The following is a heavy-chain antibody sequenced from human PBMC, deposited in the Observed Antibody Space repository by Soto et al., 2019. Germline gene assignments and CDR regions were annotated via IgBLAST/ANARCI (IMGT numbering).Heavy chain of an antibody. CDR2: ISGSGGST. J-gene: IGHJ5*02. V-gene: IGHV3-23*01. CDR1: GFTLSSYA. CDR3: AKGFHFWSCNNWFDP. D-gene: IGHD3-3*02. Sequence: VWSLRLSFAASGFTLSSYAMSWVRQAPGKGLEWVSAISGSGGSTYYADCVKGRFTISRDNSKNTLYLQMNSLRAEDTAVYYCAKGFHFWSCNNWFDPWGQGTLVTVSS.